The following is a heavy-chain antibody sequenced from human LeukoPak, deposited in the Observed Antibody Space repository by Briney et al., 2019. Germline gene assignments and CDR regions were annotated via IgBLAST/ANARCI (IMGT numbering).Heavy chain of an antibody. CDR3: ARLIGLTIAAAATDS. CDR1: GXTFSDYD. V-gene: IGHV3-21*01. D-gene: IGHD6-13*01. Sequence: GGSLRLSCAASGXTFSDYDMSWVRQAPGKGLEWVSSMTTTSSYMYYADSVKGRFTISRDNAKNSLYLQMNSLRAEDTALYYCARLIGLTIAAAATDSWGQGALVTVSS. CDR2: MTTTSSYM. J-gene: IGHJ4*02.